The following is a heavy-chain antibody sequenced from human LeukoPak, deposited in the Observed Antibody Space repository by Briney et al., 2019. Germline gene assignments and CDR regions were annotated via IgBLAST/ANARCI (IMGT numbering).Heavy chain of an antibody. Sequence: SVKVSCKASGGTFSSYAISWVRQAPGQGLEWMGGIIPIFGTANYAQKFQGRVTITADESTSTAYMELSSLRSEDTAVYYCARDELAGGAFDIWGQGTMVTVSS. V-gene: IGHV1-69*13. D-gene: IGHD6-6*01. J-gene: IGHJ3*02. CDR2: IIPIFGTA. CDR1: GGTFSSYA. CDR3: ARDELAGGAFDI.